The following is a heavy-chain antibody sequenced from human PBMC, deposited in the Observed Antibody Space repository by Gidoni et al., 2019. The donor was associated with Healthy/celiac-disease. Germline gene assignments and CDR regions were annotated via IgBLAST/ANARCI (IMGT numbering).Heavy chain of an antibody. V-gene: IGHV4-31*03. CDR2: IYYSGST. CDR1: GGSIRSGGYS. Sequence: QVQLQESGPGLVKTSQTLSLTCTVSGGSIRSGGYSWSWIRQHPGKGLEWMGYIYYSGSTYYNPSLKSRVTISVDTSKNQFSLKLSSVTAADTAVYYCACARGYYVSGPDDWGQGTLVTVSS. D-gene: IGHD3-3*01. CDR3: ACARGYYVSGPDD. J-gene: IGHJ4*02.